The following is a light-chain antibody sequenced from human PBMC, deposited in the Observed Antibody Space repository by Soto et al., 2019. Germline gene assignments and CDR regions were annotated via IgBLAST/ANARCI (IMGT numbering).Light chain of an antibody. J-gene: IGLJ1*01. CDR1: SSDVGGYDY. V-gene: IGLV2-14*01. CDR3: SSYSISTAYL. Sequence: SAGTQPASVSGSLGQSTTISCTGTSSDVGGYDYVSWYQLHPGKAPKLMVFEVSNRPSGVSYRFSGSKSGNTASLTISGLQAEDEADYFCSSYSISTAYLFGTGTKVTVL. CDR2: EVS.